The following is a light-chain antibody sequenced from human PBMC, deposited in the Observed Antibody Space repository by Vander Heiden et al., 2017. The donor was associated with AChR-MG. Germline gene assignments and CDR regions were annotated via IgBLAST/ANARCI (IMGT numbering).Light chain of an antibody. V-gene: IGLV2-14*03. Sequence: QSALTQPASVPGSPGQSISISCTGTNSDVGGYNYVSWYQQHPGKAPKLMIYDVSNRPSGVSNRFSGSKSGNTASLTISGLQAEDEADYYCSSYTSSSTYVLFGGGTKLTVL. CDR3: SSYTSSSTYVL. CDR1: NSDVGGYNY. J-gene: IGLJ2*01. CDR2: DVS.